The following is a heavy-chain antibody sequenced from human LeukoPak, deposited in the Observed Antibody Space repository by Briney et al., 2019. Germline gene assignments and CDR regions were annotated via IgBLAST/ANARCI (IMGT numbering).Heavy chain of an antibody. CDR2: INHSGST. CDR1: GGSFSGYY. CDR3: ARSGLGYCSAGSCYSIGRNWFDP. D-gene: IGHD2-15*01. J-gene: IGHJ5*02. Sequence: SETLSLTCAVYGGSFSGYYWSWICQPPGKGLEWIGEINHSGSTNYNPSLTSRVTISVDTSKNQFSLKLSSVTAADTAVYYCARSGLGYCSAGSCYSIGRNWFDPWGQGTLVTVSS. V-gene: IGHV4-34*01.